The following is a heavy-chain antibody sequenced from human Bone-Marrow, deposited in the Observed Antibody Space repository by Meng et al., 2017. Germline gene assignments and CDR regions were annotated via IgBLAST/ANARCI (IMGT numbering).Heavy chain of an antibody. V-gene: IGHV3-30*04. J-gene: IGHJ3*02. CDR2: ISYDGSNK. Sequence: LTCAASGFTFSSYAMHWVRQAPGKGLEWVAVISYDGSNKYYADSVKGRFTISRDNSKNTLYLQMNSLRAEDTAVYYCAREGVYYDSSGYYPMNAFDIWGQGTMVTVSS. CDR1: GFTFSSYA. D-gene: IGHD3-22*01. CDR3: AREGVYYDSSGYYPMNAFDI.